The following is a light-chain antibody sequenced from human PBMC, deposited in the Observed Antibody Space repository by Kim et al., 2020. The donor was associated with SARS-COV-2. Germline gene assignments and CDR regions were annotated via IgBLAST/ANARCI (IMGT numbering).Light chain of an antibody. CDR2: GKN. CDR3: NSRDSNDNVL. CDR1: SLRSYY. Sequence: SSELTQDPAVSVALGQTVRITCQGDSLRSYYATWYQQKPGQAPIVVMYGKNNRPSGIPDRFSGSSSGNTASLTITGTQAGDEADYYCNSRDSNDNVLFGGGTQLTVL. J-gene: IGLJ2*01. V-gene: IGLV3-19*01.